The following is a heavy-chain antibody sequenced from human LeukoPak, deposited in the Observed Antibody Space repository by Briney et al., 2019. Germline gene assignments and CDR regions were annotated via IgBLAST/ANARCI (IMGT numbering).Heavy chain of an antibody. D-gene: IGHD6-19*01. CDR2: FDPEDGET. V-gene: IGHV1-24*01. CDR3: ATVKQWLDYFDY. CDR1: GYTLTELS. Sequence: ASVKVSCKVSGYTLTELSMHWVRQAPGKGLEWMGGFDPEDGETIYAQKFQGRVTMTEDTSTDTAHMELSSLRSEDTAVYYCATVKQWLDYFDYWGQGTLVTVSS. J-gene: IGHJ4*02.